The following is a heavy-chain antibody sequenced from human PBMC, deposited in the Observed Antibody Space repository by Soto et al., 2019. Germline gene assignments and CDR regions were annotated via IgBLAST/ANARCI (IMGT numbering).Heavy chain of an antibody. J-gene: IGHJ5*02. CDR1: GASITGHY. CDR2: VFHTGKT. CDR3: VRGNGWFDP. Sequence: SETLSLTCAVSGASITGHYWTWVRQPPGKGLEWIGNVFHTGKTNYSASLQSRLSMSVDTSSRQISLKLTSMTAADTAMYYCVRGNGWFDPWGQG. V-gene: IGHV4-59*11. D-gene: IGHD2-8*01.